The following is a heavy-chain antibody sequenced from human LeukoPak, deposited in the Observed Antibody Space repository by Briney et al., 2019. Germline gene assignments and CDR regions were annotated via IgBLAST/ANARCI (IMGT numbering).Heavy chain of an antibody. Sequence: ALVKVSCKASGYTFTGYYMHWVRQAPGQGLEWMGWINPNSGGTNYAQKFQGRVTMTRDTSISTAYMELSRLRSDDTAVYYCARVKGYCSSTSCKKNYFDYRGQGTLVTVSS. CDR2: INPNSGGT. CDR1: GYTFTGYY. CDR3: ARVKGYCSSTSCKKNYFDY. V-gene: IGHV1-2*02. J-gene: IGHJ4*02. D-gene: IGHD2-2*01.